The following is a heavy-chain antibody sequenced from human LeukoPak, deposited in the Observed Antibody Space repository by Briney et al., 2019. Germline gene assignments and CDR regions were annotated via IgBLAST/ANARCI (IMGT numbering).Heavy chain of an antibody. J-gene: IGHJ4*02. D-gene: IGHD6-13*01. CDR3: ARVGTAEGTLEDY. V-gene: IGHV3-7*01. CDR2: IKHDGTER. Sequence: PGGSLRLSCAASGFTFSTYWMSWVRQPPGQGLEWVANIKHDGTERYSADSVKGRFTISRDNAKNSLYLQMNSLSAEDTAVYYCARVGTAEGTLEDYWGQGTLVTVSS. CDR1: GFTFSTYW.